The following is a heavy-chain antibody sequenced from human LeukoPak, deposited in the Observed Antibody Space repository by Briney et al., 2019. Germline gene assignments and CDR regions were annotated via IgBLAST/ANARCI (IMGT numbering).Heavy chain of an antibody. J-gene: IGHJ4*02. D-gene: IGHD6-19*01. V-gene: IGHV3-7*01. CDR2: IKQDGSEK. CDR3: ARSDSSGWYGFDY. CDR1: GFTFSSYW. Sequence: GSLRLSCAASGFTFSSYWMSWVRQAPGKGLEWVANIKQDGSEKYYVDSVKGRFTISRDNAKNTLYLQMNSLRAEDTAVYYCARSDSSGWYGFDYWGQGTLVTVSS.